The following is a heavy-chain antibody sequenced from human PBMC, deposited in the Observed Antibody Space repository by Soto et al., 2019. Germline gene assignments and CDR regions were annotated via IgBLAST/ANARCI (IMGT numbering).Heavy chain of an antibody. D-gene: IGHD2-2*01. V-gene: IGHV3-7*01. CDR3: ASLGVVPAAMRPPLGYYYYMDV. Sequence: GGSLRLSCAASGFTFSSYWMSWVRQAPGKGLEWVANIKQDGSEKYYVDSVKGRFTISRDNAKNSLYLQMNSLRAEDTAVYYCASLGVVPAAMRPPLGYYYYMDVWGKGTTVTVSS. CDR1: GFTFSSYW. J-gene: IGHJ6*03. CDR2: IKQDGSEK.